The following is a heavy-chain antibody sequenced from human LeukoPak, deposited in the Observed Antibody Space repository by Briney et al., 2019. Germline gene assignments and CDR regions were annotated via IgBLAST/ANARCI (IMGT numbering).Heavy chain of an antibody. D-gene: IGHD6-6*01. CDR1: GFTFSTYA. J-gene: IGHJ3*02. Sequence: PGGSLRLSCVVSGFTFSTYAMSWVRQAPGKGLEWVAVISYDGSNKYYADSVKGRFTISRDNSKNTLYLQMNSLRAEDTAVYYCARDAGYLAARDAFDIWGQGTMVTVSS. V-gene: IGHV3-30-3*01. CDR3: ARDAGYLAARDAFDI. CDR2: ISYDGSNK.